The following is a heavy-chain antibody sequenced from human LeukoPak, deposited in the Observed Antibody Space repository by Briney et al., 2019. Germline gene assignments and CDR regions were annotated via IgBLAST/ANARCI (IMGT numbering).Heavy chain of an antibody. V-gene: IGHV3-7*01. J-gene: IGHJ4*02. Sequence: EGSLRLSCAASGFTFSSYWMSWVRQAPGKGLEWVANIKQDGSEKYYVDSVKGRFTISRDNSENTLYLQINSLRVEDTAVYYCAKDTPTTGYHLDSWGQGTLVTVSS. CDR3: AKDTPTTGYHLDS. CDR1: GFTFSSYW. CDR2: IKQDGSEK. D-gene: IGHD1-1*01.